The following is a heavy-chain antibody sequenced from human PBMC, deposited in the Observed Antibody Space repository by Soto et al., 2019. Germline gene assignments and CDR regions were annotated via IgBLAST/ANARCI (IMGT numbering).Heavy chain of an antibody. CDR1: GFSLSTSGVG. CDR3: AHRLDYYDSSGYYPFRAFDI. Sequence: SGPTLVNPTQTLTLTCTFSGFSLSTSGVGVGWIRQPPGKALEWLALIYWDDDKRYRPSLKSRLTITKDTSKNQVVLTMTNMDPVDTATYYCAHRLDYYDSSGYYPFRAFDIWGQGTMVTVSS. J-gene: IGHJ3*02. CDR2: IYWDDDK. D-gene: IGHD3-22*01. V-gene: IGHV2-5*02.